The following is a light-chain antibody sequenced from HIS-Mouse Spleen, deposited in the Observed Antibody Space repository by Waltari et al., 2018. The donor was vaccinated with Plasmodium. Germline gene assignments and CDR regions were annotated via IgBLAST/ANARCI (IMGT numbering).Light chain of an antibody. Sequence: QSALTQPPSASGSPGQSVTISCTGTSSDVGGYNYVSWYQQHPGKAPKLMSYEVSKRPSWVPDRFSGSKSGNTASLTVSGLQAEDEADYYCSSYAGSNNLVFGGGTKLTVL. CDR3: SSYAGSNNLV. V-gene: IGLV2-8*01. CDR1: SSDVGGYNY. CDR2: EVS. J-gene: IGLJ2*01.